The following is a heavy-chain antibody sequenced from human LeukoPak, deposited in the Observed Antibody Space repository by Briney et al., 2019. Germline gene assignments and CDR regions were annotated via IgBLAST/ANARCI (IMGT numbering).Heavy chain of an antibody. V-gene: IGHV4-39*01. CDR1: GGSISSSSYY. CDR3: ARPLSGSSSWHGDAFDI. CDR2: IYYSGST. D-gene: IGHD6-13*01. Sequence: PSETLSLTCTVSGGSISSSSYYWGWIRQPPGKGLEWIGSIYYSGSTYYNASLKSRVTISADTSKNQFSLKLSSVTAADTAVYYCARPLSGSSSWHGDAFDIWGQGTMVTVSS. J-gene: IGHJ3*02.